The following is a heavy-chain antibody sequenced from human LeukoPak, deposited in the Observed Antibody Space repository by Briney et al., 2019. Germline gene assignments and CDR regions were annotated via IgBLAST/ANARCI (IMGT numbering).Heavy chain of an antibody. Sequence: PGGSLRLSCAASGFTFSSYAMSWVRQAPGKGLEWVSAISGSGGSTYYADSVKGRFTISRDNSKNTLYLQMNSLRGEDTAVYYCATDRVDYYGSGSYSFRWGQGTLVTVSS. CDR1: GFTFSSYA. V-gene: IGHV3-23*01. CDR3: ATDRVDYYGSGSYSFR. J-gene: IGHJ4*02. CDR2: ISGSGGST. D-gene: IGHD3-10*01.